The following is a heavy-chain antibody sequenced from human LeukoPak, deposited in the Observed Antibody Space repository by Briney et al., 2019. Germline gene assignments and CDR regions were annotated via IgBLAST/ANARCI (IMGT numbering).Heavy chain of an antibody. D-gene: IGHD6-19*01. Sequence: NPGGSLRLSCAASGFTFSDYYMSWIRQAPGKGLEWVSYISSSSSYTNYADSVEGRFTISRDNAKNSLYLQMNSLRAEDTAVYYCARDRDSSGWYGGVYWGQGTLVTVSS. CDR1: GFTFSDYY. CDR3: ARDRDSSGWYGGVY. CDR2: ISSSSSYT. J-gene: IGHJ4*02. V-gene: IGHV3-11*05.